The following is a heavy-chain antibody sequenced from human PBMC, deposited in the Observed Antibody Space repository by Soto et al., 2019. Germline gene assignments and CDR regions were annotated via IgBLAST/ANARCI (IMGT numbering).Heavy chain of an antibody. D-gene: IGHD5-12*01. V-gene: IGHV4-39*01. CDR3: ARLSPFVEWLDY. J-gene: IGHJ4*02. CDR1: GGSISSSSYY. CDR2: IYYSGST. Sequence: KPSETLSLTCTVSGGSISSSSYYWGWIRQPPGKGLEWIGSIYYSGSTYYNPSLKSRVTISVDTSKSQFSLKLSSVTAADTAVYYCARLSPFVEWLDYWGQGTLVTVSS.